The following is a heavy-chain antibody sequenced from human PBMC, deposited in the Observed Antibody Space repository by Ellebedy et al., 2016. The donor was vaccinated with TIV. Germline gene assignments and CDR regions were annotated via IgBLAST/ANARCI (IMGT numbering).Heavy chain of an antibody. CDR1: GFTFSNYW. V-gene: IGHV3-7*04. J-gene: IGHJ2*01. CDR3: ARRYFDL. Sequence: GESLKISXAASGFTFSNYWMHWVRQAPGKGLEWVANIKQDGSEKCYVGSVKGRFTISRDNAKNSLYLQMNSLRAEDTAVYYCARRYFDLWGRGTLVTVSS. CDR2: IKQDGSEK.